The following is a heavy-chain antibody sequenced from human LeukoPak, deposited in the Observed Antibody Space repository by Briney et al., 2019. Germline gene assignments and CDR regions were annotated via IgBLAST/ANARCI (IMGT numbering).Heavy chain of an antibody. Sequence: GGSLRLSCAASGLTFSAYNMNWVRQAPGKGLEWVANIKPDGSGTNYVDSVKGRFTISRDNAKNSAYLQMNSLRAEDTALYYCLASSGYWGQGTLVSVSS. J-gene: IGHJ4*02. CDR3: LASSGY. CDR1: GLTFSAYN. V-gene: IGHV3-7*05. CDR2: IKPDGSGT. D-gene: IGHD1-14*01.